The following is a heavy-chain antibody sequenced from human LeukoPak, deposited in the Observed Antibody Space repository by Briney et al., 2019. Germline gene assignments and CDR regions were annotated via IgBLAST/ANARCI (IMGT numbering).Heavy chain of an antibody. V-gene: IGHV3-9*03. J-gene: IGHJ4*02. D-gene: IGHD1-26*01. Sequence: GRSLRLSCAASGFPFDDKAMHWVRQAPGKGLEWVAGISRNSDSTGYAASVKGRFTISRDNAKNSLYLQINSLRAEDMALYYCVKDIGSGSYRYGGYFDYWGQGALVTVSS. CDR3: VKDIGSGSYRYGGYFDY. CDR2: ISRNSDST. CDR1: GFPFDDKA.